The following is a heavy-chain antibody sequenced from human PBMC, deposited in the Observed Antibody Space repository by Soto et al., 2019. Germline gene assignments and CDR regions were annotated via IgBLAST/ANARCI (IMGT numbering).Heavy chain of an antibody. CDR3: ATPNFITMVRGASPSYYSTGMDC. CDR1: GFTFGSSA. V-gene: IGHV1-58*01. D-gene: IGHD3-10*01. CDR2: IVVGSGNT. Sequence: SVKVSCKASGFTFGSSAVQWVRQARGQRLEWIGWIVVGSGNTIYAQKFQGRVTMTEDTSTDTAYMELSSLRSEDTAVYYCATPNFITMVRGASPSYYSTGMDCWAQGTTVPVS. J-gene: IGHJ6*02.